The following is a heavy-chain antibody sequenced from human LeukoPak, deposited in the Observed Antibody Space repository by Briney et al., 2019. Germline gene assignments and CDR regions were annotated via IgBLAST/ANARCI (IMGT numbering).Heavy chain of an antibody. V-gene: IGHV3-30*18. CDR1: GFIFSSYG. J-gene: IGHJ4*02. D-gene: IGHD3-10*01. CDR3: ANADIAWFGESYPPFDY. CDR2: ISYDGSNK. Sequence: GGSLTLFCTASGFIFSSYGMHWVRQATGKGLEWVADISYDGSNKYYADSVKGRFTISRDNSKNTLYLQMNSLRAEDTAVYYCANADIAWFGESYPPFDYWGQRTLVTVSS.